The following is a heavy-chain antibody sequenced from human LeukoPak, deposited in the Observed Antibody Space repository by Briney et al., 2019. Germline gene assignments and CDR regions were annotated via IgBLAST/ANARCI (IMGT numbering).Heavy chain of an antibody. CDR2: IYHSGST. CDR1: GGSISSGGYS. V-gene: IGHV4-30-2*01. D-gene: IGHD3-10*01. Sequence: SETLSLTCAVSGGSISSGGYSWSWIRQPPGKGLEWIGYIYHSGSTYYNPSLKSRVTISVDRSKNQFSLKLSSVTAADTAVYYCARATNYCGSGSYGFDYWGQGTLVTVSS. CDR3: ARATNYCGSGSYGFDY. J-gene: IGHJ4*02.